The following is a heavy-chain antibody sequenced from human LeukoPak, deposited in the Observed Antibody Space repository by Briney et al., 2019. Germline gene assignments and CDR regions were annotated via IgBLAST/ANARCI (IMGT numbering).Heavy chain of an antibody. Sequence: PSETLSLTCTVSGGSISSSSYYWGWIRQPPGKGLEWIGSIYYSGSTYYNPSLKSRVTISVDTSKNQFSLKLSSVTAADTAVYYCARGIRRAMVRGGNFDYWGQGTLVTVSS. CDR3: ARGIRRAMVRGGNFDY. J-gene: IGHJ4*02. V-gene: IGHV4-39*07. CDR2: IYYSGST. CDR1: GGSISSSSYY. D-gene: IGHD3-10*01.